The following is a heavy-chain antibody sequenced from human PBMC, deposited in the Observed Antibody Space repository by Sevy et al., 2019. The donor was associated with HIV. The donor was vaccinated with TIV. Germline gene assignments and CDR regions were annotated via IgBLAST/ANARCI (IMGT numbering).Heavy chain of an antibody. D-gene: IGHD2-8*01. V-gene: IGHV4-30-4*01. CDR1: GGSISSGDYY. CDR2: IYYSGST. CDR3: ARDGTYCTNGVCYTMHFDY. J-gene: IGHJ4*02. Sequence: SETLSLTCTVSGGSISSGDYYWSWISQPPGKGLEWIGYIYYSGSTYYNPSLKSRVTISVDTSKNQFSLKLSSVTAADTAVYYCARDGTYCTNGVCYTMHFDYWGQGTLVTVSS.